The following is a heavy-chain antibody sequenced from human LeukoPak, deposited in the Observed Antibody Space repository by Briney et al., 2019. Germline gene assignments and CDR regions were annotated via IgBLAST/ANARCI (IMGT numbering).Heavy chain of an antibody. CDR3: ARGLAYCGGDCYSGYTNWFDP. J-gene: IGHJ5*02. Sequence: ASVKVSCKASGYTFTSYGINWVRQATGQGLEWMGWMNPNSGNTGYAQKFQGRVTMTRNTSISTAYMELSSLRSEDTAVYYCARGLAYCGGDCYSGYTNWFDPWGQGTLVTVSS. CDR2: MNPNSGNT. V-gene: IGHV1-8*02. CDR1: GYTFTSYG. D-gene: IGHD2-21*02.